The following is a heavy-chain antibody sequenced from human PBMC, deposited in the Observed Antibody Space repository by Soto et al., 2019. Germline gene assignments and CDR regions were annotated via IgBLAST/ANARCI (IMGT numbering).Heavy chain of an antibody. J-gene: IGHJ4*02. CDR2: IYYSGST. V-gene: IGHV4-30-4*01. D-gene: IGHD2-15*01. Sequence: QVQLQESGPGLVKPSQTLSLTCTVSGGSISSGDYYWSWIRQPPGKGLEWLGYIYYSGSTYYNPSLKSRVTISVDTSKNQFSLKLSSVTAADTAVYYCARAADCSGGSCYFFLGYWGQGTLVTVSS. CDR3: ARAADCSGGSCYFFLGY. CDR1: GGSISSGDYY.